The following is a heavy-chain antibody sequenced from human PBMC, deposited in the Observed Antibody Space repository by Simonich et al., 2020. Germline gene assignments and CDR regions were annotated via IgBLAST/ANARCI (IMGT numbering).Heavy chain of an antibody. V-gene: IGHV4-39*01. CDR3: ARHAGFAFDI. Sequence: QLQLQESGPGLVKPSETLSLTCTVSGGSISSSRYYWGWIRQPPGKGQEWIGSIYYSGSTYYNPSLKSRGTISVDTSKNQFSLKLSSVTAADTAVYYCARHAGFAFDIWGQGTMVTVSS. CDR2: IYYSGST. D-gene: IGHD6-13*01. CDR1: GGSISSSRYY. J-gene: IGHJ3*02.